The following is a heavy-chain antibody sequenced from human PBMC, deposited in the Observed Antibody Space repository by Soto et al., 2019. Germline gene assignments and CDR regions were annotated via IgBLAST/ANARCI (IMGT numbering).Heavy chain of an antibody. J-gene: IGHJ6*02. D-gene: IGHD1-1*01. Sequence: GGSLRLSCAASGFTFSSYSMNWVRQAPGKGLEWVSSISSSSSYIYYADSVKGRFTISRDNAKNSLYLQMNSLRAEDTAVYYCARDGYTTLLRNSYYYGMDVWGQGTTVTVSS. CDR3: ARDGYTTLLRNSYYYGMDV. V-gene: IGHV3-21*01. CDR2: ISSSSSYI. CDR1: GFTFSSYS.